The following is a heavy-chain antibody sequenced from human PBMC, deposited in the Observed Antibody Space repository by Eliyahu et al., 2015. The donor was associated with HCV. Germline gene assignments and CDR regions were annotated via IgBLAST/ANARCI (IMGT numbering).Heavy chain of an antibody. CDR3: STGQGVALRVAY. CDR2: IYPGDSET. CDR1: DYSLTNXW. Sequence: EIQLVQSGAEVKKPGESLKISCKGSDYSLTNXWIAWVRQMPGKGLEWMGIIYPGDSETRYSPAFQGQVTISADKTISTAYLQWSSLKASDTAMYYCSTGQGVALRVAYWGQGTLVTVSS. D-gene: IGHD3-16*01. J-gene: IGHJ4*02. V-gene: IGHV5-51*01.